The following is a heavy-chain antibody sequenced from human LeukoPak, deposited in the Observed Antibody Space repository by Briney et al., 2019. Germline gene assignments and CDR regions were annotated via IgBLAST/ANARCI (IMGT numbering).Heavy chain of an antibody. CDR3: AKTGYSSGWFDYYYYYMDV. V-gene: IGHV3-30*02. Sequence: GGSLRLSCAASGFTFSSYGMHWVRQAPGKGLEWVAFIRYDGSNKYYADSVKGRFTISRDNSKNTLYLQMNSLRAEDTAVYYCAKTGYSSGWFDYYYYYMDVWGKGTTVTISS. D-gene: IGHD6-19*01. J-gene: IGHJ6*03. CDR1: GFTFSSYG. CDR2: IRYDGSNK.